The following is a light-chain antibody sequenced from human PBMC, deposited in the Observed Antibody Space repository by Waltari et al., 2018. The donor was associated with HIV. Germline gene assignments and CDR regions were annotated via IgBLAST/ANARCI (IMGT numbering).Light chain of an antibody. CDR2: GVT. CDR3: ASSSDTNILV. J-gene: IGLJ1*01. CDR1: NDDLGAYDY. Sequence: QSALTQPASLSGSPGQTITISCTGPNDDLGAYDYVSWYQQQPMKAPKLLIDGVTYRPSGVSNRFSGSKSGNTASLTISGLQSEDEADYYCASSSDTNILVFGTGTKVTVL. V-gene: IGLV2-14*03.